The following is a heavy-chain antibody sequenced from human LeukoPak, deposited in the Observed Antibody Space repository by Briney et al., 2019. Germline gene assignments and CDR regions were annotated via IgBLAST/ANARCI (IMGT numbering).Heavy chain of an antibody. CDR3: ARVWRWSSGSYPWNYFDY. CDR1: GFTFSSYS. CDR2: ISSSSSAM. J-gene: IGHJ4*02. V-gene: IGHV3-48*04. Sequence: GGSLRLSCAASGFTFSSYSMNWVRQAPGKGLEWVSYISSSSSAMYYADSVKGRFTISRDNAKNSLYLQMNSLGAEDTAVYYCARVWRWSSGSYPWNYFDYWGQGTLVTVSS. D-gene: IGHD3-10*01.